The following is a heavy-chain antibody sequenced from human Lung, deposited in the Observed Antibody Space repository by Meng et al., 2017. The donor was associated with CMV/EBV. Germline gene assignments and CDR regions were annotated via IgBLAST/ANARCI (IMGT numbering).Heavy chain of an antibody. Sequence: SVXVSXXASGGTFSSYAISWVRQAPVQGLEWMGGIIPIFGTANYAQKFQGRVTITTDESTSTAYMELSSLRSEDTAVYYCARVEMGMVVADYWGQGTLVTVSS. J-gene: IGHJ4*02. V-gene: IGHV1-69*05. CDR1: GGTFSSYA. CDR2: IIPIFGTA. D-gene: IGHD2-15*01. CDR3: ARVEMGMVVADY.